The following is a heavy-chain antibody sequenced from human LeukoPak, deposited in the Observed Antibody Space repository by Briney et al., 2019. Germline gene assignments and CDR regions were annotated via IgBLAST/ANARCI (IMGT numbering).Heavy chain of an antibody. V-gene: IGHV3-48*01. J-gene: IGHJ3*02. D-gene: IGHD3-10*01. CDR3: ARARGTMVDAFDI. CDR1: GFTFSSYS. CDR2: ISSSSSSI. Sequence: GGSLRLSCAASGFTFSSYSMNWVRQAPGKGLEWVSYISSSSSSIYYADSVKGRFTVSRDNAKNSLYLQMNSLRAEDTAVFYCARARGTMVDAFDIWGQGTMVTVSS.